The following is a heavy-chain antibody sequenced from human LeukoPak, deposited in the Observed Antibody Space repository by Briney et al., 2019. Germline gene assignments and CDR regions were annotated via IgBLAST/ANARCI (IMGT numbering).Heavy chain of an antibody. CDR2: ISYIGST. J-gene: IGHJ3*02. V-gene: IGHV4-59*11. CDR3: ARDLVTVTKGFDI. CDR1: ADSFSSHY. D-gene: IGHD4-17*01. Sequence: SETLSFTRAVSADSFSSHYWTWIRQPPGKGLEWIGYISYIGSTNYNPSLKSQVTLSIDTSKNQFSLKLPSVTAADTAVYYCARDLVTVTKGFDIWGQGTMVSVSS.